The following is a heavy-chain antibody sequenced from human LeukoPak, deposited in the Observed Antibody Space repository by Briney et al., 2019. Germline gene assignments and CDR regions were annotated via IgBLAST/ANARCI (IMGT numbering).Heavy chain of an antibody. CDR3: ARNSGYGLGTSYYFDY. Sequence: PSETLSLTCTVSGYSISSGYYWGWIRQPPGKGLEWIGSIYHSGSTHYNPSLKSRVTISVDTSKNQFSLKLSSVTAADTAVYYCARNSGYGLGTSYYFDYWGQGTLVTVSS. D-gene: IGHD5-12*01. V-gene: IGHV4-38-2*02. CDR2: IYHSGST. CDR1: GYSISSGYY. J-gene: IGHJ4*02.